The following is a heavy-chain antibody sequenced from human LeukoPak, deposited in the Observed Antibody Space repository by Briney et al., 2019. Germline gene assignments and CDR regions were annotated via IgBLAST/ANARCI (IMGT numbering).Heavy chain of an antibody. Sequence: PSETLSLTCTVSGGSISSGSYYWSWIRQPAGKGLEWIGRIYTSGSTNYNPSLKSRFTISVDTSKNQFSLKLSSVTAADTAVYYCARVSWGVYGSYQEATHFDYWGQGTLVTVSS. V-gene: IGHV4-61*02. CDR3: ARVSWGVYGSYQEATHFDY. D-gene: IGHD1-26*01. J-gene: IGHJ4*02. CDR1: GGSISSGSYY. CDR2: IYTSGST.